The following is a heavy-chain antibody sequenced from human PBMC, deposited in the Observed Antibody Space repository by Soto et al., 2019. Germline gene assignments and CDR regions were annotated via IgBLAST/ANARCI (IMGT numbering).Heavy chain of an antibody. J-gene: IGHJ6*03. D-gene: IGHD2-2*01. V-gene: IGHV3-9*01. CDR2: ISWNSGSI. Sequence: EVQLVESGGGLVQPGRSLRLSCAASGFTFDDYAMHWVRQAPGKGLEWVSGISWNSGSIGYADSVKGRFTISRDNAKNSLYLQMNSLRAEDTALYYCAKDGVGDCSSTSCSVYYYYYMDVWGKGTTVTVSS. CDR3: AKDGVGDCSSTSCSVYYYYYMDV. CDR1: GFTFDDYA.